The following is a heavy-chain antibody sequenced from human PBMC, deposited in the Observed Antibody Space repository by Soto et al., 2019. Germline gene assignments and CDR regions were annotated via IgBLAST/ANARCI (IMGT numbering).Heavy chain of an antibody. V-gene: IGHV3-23*01. CDR2: VSSGGGT. CDR3: AKRRGAGGHFDY. D-gene: IGHD2-15*01. CDR1: CYTFTTYA. Sequence: ASVKVSCKASCYTFTTYAMGWVRQAPGKGLEWVSVVSSGGGTHYADSVKGRFTVSRDNSKNTLSLQMNSLRADDTAVYYCAKRRGAGGHFDYWGQGALVTVSS. J-gene: IGHJ4*02.